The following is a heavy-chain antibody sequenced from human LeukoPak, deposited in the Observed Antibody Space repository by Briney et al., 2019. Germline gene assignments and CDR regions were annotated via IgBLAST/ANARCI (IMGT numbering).Heavy chain of an antibody. V-gene: IGHV3-7*03. D-gene: IGHD3-3*01. CDR3: ARDQYDTWSRRGNFDS. CDR2: IKNDGSET. J-gene: IGHJ4*02. Sequence: GGSLRLSCAVSGFNFRDHWMDWVRQAPGKGLQWVGHIKNDGSETYYLDSLKGRFSISRDNTNNALYLQMNSLRVEDTAVFYCARDQYDTWSRRGNFDSWGQGTLVIVSS. CDR1: GFNFRDHW.